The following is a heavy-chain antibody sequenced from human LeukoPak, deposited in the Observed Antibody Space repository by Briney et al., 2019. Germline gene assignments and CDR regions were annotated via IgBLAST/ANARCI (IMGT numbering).Heavy chain of an antibody. V-gene: IGHV3-30*02. CDR3: AKETRFWSGIWNFDY. J-gene: IGHJ4*02. CDR2: IWFDGSNE. CDR1: GFSFINTG. Sequence: GGSLRPSCLPSGFSFINTGIHWVRQPPAKGLVWVAFIWFDGSNEDYADSVKGRFTISRDNSKNTLYLEMSSLRAEDTAVYYCAKETRFWSGIWNFDYWGQGTLVTVSS. D-gene: IGHD3-3*01.